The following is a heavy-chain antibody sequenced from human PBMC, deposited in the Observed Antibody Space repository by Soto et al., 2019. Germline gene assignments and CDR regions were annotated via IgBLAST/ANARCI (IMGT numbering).Heavy chain of an antibody. CDR1: GFTFSNYW. V-gene: IGHV3-74*01. Sequence: EVQLVESGGGLVQPGESLRLSCEASGFTFSNYWMNWVRQAPGKGLVWVSRIDSDGSRITYADFVKGRFTISRDNAKXXXXXXXXXXXXXXXXXXXXXXXXXXXXXAXREDFWGQGTLVTVSA. CDR3: XXXXXXXXXAXREDF. J-gene: IGHJ4*02. CDR2: IDSDGSRI. D-gene: IGHD1-26*01.